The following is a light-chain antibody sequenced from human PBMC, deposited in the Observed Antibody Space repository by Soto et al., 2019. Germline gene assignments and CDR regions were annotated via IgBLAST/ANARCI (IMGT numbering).Light chain of an antibody. V-gene: IGKV1-5*01. CDR3: QQYDTYPWT. CDR1: QSFSSW. J-gene: IGKJ1*01. Sequence: DIQMTQSPSTLSASVGDRVTITCRASQSFSSWLAWYQQKPGKDPNLLIYDVSTLQSGVPSRFSGGGSGTEFTLTISSLQPDDFATYYCQQYDTYPWTFGQGTKVEIK. CDR2: DVS.